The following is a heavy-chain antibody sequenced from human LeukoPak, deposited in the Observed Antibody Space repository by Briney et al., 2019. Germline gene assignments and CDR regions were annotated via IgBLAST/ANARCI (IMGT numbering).Heavy chain of an antibody. CDR3: ARARPLGYCTNGVCPRSNKPFDY. Sequence: SVKVPCKASGGTFSSYAISWVRQAPGQGLEWMGRIIPIFGTANYAQKFQGRVTITTDESTSTAYMELSSLRSEDTAVYYCARARPLGYCTNGVCPRSNKPFDYWGQGTLVTVSS. CDR2: IIPIFGTA. CDR1: GGTFSSYA. V-gene: IGHV1-69*05. J-gene: IGHJ4*02. D-gene: IGHD2-8*01.